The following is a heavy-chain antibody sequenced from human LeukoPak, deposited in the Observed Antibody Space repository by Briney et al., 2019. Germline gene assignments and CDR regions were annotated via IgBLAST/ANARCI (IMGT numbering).Heavy chain of an antibody. J-gene: IGHJ3*02. CDR2: IYTSGST. Sequence: PSQTLSLTCTVSGGTISSGSYYWRWIRQPAGKGLEWIGRIYTSGSTNYTPSLKGRVTISVDTSKNQFSLKLSSVTAADTAVYYCERGRPFDIWGQGTMVTVSS. CDR1: GGTISSGSYY. CDR3: ERGRPFDI. V-gene: IGHV4-61*02.